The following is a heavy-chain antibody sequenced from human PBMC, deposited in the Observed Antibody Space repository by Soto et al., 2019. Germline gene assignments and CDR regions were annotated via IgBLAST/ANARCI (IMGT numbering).Heavy chain of an antibody. D-gene: IGHD3-22*01. Sequence: PGESLKISCKGSDYGFAVYWIGWVRQMPGKGLEWMGIIYPSDSDTRYSPSFQGQVTISADKSISTAYLQWSSLRASDTAMYYCARQIYDSDTGPNFQYYFDSWGQGTPVTVSS. J-gene: IGHJ4*02. CDR2: IYPSDSDT. V-gene: IGHV5-51*01. CDR3: ARQIYDSDTGPNFQYYFDS. CDR1: DYGFAVYW.